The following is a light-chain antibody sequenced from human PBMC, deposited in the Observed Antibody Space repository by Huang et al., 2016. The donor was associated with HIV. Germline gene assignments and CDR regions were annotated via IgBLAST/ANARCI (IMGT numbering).Light chain of an antibody. V-gene: IGKV1-33*01. Sequence: DIQMTQSPSSLSASVGDRGTITCQASQDITNSLNWYQQKPEKVPKLLIYDVSNLETGVPSRFSGSGSEKDFTFTISSLQPEDVATYYCQQYDNLPVFGPGTKVDIK. CDR1: QDITNS. J-gene: IGKJ3*01. CDR3: QQYDNLPV. CDR2: DVS.